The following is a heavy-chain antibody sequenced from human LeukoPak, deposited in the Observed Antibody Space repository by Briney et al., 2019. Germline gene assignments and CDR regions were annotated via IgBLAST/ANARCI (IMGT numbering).Heavy chain of an antibody. CDR2: ISYDGSNK. Sequence: GGSLRLSCAASGFTFSSYAMHWVRQAPGKGLEWVAVISYDGSNKYYADSVKGRFTISRDNAKNSLYLQMNSLRAEDTAVYYCARSGYGSGSYYSLDYWGQGTLVTVSS. J-gene: IGHJ4*02. CDR1: GFTFSSYA. V-gene: IGHV3-30-3*01. CDR3: ARSGYGSGSYYSLDY. D-gene: IGHD3-10*01.